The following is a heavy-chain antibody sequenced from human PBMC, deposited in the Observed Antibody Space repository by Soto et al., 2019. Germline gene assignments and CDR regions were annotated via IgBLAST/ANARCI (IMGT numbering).Heavy chain of an antibody. D-gene: IGHD2-15*01. V-gene: IGHV1-69*01. CDR2: IIPIFGTA. CDR3: ARALVTRHTPDAFDI. J-gene: IGHJ3*02. CDR1: GGTFSSYA. Sequence: QVQLVQSGAEVKKPGSSVKVSCKASGGTFSSYAISWVRQAPGQGLEWMGGIIPIFGTAKYAQKFQARFTITADESTSTAYMELSSLRSEDTAVYYCARALVTRHTPDAFDIWGQGTMVTVSS.